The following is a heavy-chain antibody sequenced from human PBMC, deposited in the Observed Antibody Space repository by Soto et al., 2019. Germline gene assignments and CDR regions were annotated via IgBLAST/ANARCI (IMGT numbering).Heavy chain of an antibody. D-gene: IGHD3-16*01. J-gene: IGHJ4*02. Sequence: SGPTPVTPTQTLTLTCTFSGFSLRTSGMRVSWIRQPPGKALEWLARIDWDDDKFYNTSLETRLTISKDTSKNEVVLTMTNMDPVDTATYYCARNYAGREYTYSEAHDWGQGTLVTVSS. CDR2: IDWDDDK. CDR3: ARNYAGREYTYSEAHD. CDR1: GFSLRTSGMR. V-gene: IGHV2-70*04.